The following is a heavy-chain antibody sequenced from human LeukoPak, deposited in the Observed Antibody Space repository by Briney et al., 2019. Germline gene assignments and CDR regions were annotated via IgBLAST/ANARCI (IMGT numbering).Heavy chain of an antibody. CDR2: INHSGST. J-gene: IGHJ5*02. Sequence: SETLSLTCAVYGGSFSNYYWSWIRQPPGKGLEGIGEINHSGSTNYNPSLKSRVTISVDTSKNQFSLKLSSVTAADTAVYYCARLKSSGWFDPWGQGTLVTVSS. D-gene: IGHD3-22*01. CDR1: GGSFSNYY. CDR3: ARLKSSGWFDP. V-gene: IGHV4-34*01.